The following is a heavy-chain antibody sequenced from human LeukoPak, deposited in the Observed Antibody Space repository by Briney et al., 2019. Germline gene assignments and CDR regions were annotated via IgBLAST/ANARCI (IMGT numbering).Heavy chain of an antibody. D-gene: IGHD1-26*01. Sequence: GASVKVSCKASGYTFTYRYLHWVRQAPGQALEWMGWITPFNGNTNYAQKFQDRVTITRDRSMSTAYMELSSLRSEDTAVYYCARGGGVGATYYMDVWGKGTTVTVSS. CDR3: ARGGGVGATYYMDV. V-gene: IGHV1-45*02. J-gene: IGHJ6*03. CDR1: GYTFTYRY. CDR2: ITPFNGNT.